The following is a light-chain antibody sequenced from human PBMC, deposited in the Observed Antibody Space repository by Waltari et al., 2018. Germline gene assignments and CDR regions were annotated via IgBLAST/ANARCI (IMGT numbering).Light chain of an antibody. J-gene: IGLJ2*01. CDR1: SNNIGNNV. CDR3: SAWDTSLNAVV. CDR2: RKN. V-gene: IGLV10-54*01. Sequence: QAGLTQPPSVYTGLGQTATLTCTGNSNNIGNNVTAWPQQYQCHAPKLLSDRKNNRPSGISERFSASRSGNTASLTITGLQPGDEADYYCSAWDTSLNAVVFGGGTKLTVL.